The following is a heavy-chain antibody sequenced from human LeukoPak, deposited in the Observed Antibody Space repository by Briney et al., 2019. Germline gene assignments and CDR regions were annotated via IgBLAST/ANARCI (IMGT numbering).Heavy chain of an antibody. CDR1: GFTFDDYV. J-gene: IGHJ4*02. CDR2: ISGDGGST. V-gene: IGHV3-43*02. CDR3: AKDPTDSAAAPGLGIDY. Sequence: GGSLRLSCAASGFTFDDYVMHWVRQAPGKGLEWVSLISGDGGSTYYADSVKGRFTISRDNSKNSLYLQMNSLRTEDTALYYCAKDPTDSAAAPGLGIDYWGQGTLVTVSS. D-gene: IGHD6-13*01.